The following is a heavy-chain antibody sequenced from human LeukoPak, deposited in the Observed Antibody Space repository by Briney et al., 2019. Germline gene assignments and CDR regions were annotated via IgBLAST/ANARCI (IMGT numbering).Heavy chain of an antibody. CDR1: GFTFRSYG. V-gene: IGHV3-33*01. CDR2: IWYDGSNK. Sequence: GGSLRLSCAASGFTFRSYGMHGVRQAPGKGLEWVAVIWYDGSNKDYADSVKGRFTISRDNSKNTLYLQMNSVRAEDTAVYYCARDQTEGYGDYFYFFDSWGQGTLVTVSS. J-gene: IGHJ4*02. CDR3: ARDQTEGYGDYFYFFDS. D-gene: IGHD4-17*01.